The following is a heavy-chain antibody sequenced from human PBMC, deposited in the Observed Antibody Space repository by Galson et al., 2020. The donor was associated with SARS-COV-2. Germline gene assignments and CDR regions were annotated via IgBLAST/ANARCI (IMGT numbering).Heavy chain of an antibody. CDR2: IRSKAYGGTT. J-gene: IGHJ4*02. V-gene: IGHV3-49*03. Sequence: TGGSLRLSCTTSGFTFGDYAMSWFRQAPGKGLEWVGFIRSKAYGGTTEYAASVKGRFTISRDDFKSIAYLQMNSLKTEDTAVYYCTRDYFSGGSYNYFDYWGQGTLVTVSS. D-gene: IGHD1-26*01. CDR1: GFTFGDYA. CDR3: TRDYFSGGSYNYFDY.